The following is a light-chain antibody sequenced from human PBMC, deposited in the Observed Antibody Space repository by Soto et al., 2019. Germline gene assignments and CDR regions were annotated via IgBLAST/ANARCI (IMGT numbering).Light chain of an antibody. CDR2: AAS. CDR3: QQYNDWPFLT. Sequence: IVMTQSPATLSVSPGERATLSCRASQTISADLAWYQQKPGQAPRLLIYAASTRATGVPARFSGSGSGTEFTVTISRLQSEDFAVYYCQQYNDWPFLTFGGGTKVEIK. V-gene: IGKV3-15*01. J-gene: IGKJ4*01. CDR1: QTISAD.